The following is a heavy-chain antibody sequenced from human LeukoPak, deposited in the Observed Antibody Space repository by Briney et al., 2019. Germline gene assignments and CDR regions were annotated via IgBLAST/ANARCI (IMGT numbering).Heavy chain of an antibody. J-gene: IGHJ4*02. CDR1: GFTFTGHY. CDR2: IGPRNSAA. CDR3: AREGSDQLSKDFDY. V-gene: IGHV1-2*02. D-gene: IGHD2-2*01. Sequence: GASVKVSCKSSGFTFTGHYIHWVRQAPGQGPEWMGYIGPRNSAASYAEKFQGRVTMTRDTSLSTAYMELSRLTSDDTAVYYCAREGSDQLSKDFDYWGQGTLVTVSS.